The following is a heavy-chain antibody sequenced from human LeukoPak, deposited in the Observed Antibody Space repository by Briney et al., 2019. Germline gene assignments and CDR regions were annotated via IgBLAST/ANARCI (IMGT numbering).Heavy chain of an antibody. D-gene: IGHD6-13*01. CDR1: GYTFTGYY. CDR2: INPNSGGT. J-gene: IGHJ4*02. CDR3: ARARPYSSSWYVNY. Sequence: ASVKVSCKASGYTFTGYYMHWVRQAPGQGLEWMGRINPNSGGTNYAQKFQGRVTMTRDTSISTAYMELSRLRSDDTAVHYCARARPYSSSWYVNYWGQGTLVTVSS. V-gene: IGHV1-2*06.